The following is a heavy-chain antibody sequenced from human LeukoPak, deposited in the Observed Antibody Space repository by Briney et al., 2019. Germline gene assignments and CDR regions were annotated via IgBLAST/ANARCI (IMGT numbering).Heavy chain of an antibody. CDR2: ISRSSTYT. CDR3: ARDTDITTGCMDV. CDR1: GFSFSDYY. J-gene: IGHJ6*02. V-gene: IGHV3-11*05. D-gene: IGHD3-9*01. Sequence: PGGSLRLSCAASGFSFSDYYMTWIRQVPGKGLEWVPHISRSSTYTNYADSVKGRFTISRDNAKNSLYLQMNSLRAEDTAVYYCARDTDITTGCMDVWGQGTTVTVSS.